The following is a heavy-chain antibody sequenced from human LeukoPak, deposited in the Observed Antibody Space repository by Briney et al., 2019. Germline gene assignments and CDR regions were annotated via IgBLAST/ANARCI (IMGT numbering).Heavy chain of an antibody. Sequence: GGSLRLSCAASGFTFSSYEMNWVRQAPGKGLEWVSYISSSGSTIYYADSVKGRFTISRDNAKNSLYLQMNSLRAEDTAVYYCAKNVEREKHFTPKRYKWNSYFDYWGQGTLVTVSS. CDR2: ISSSGSTI. J-gene: IGHJ4*02. CDR1: GFTFSSYE. CDR3: AKNVEREKHFTPKRYKWNSYFDY. D-gene: IGHD1-7*01. V-gene: IGHV3-48*03.